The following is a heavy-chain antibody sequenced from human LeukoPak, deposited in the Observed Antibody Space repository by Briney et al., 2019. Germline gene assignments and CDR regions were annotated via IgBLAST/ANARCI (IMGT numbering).Heavy chain of an antibody. D-gene: IGHD2-15*01. CDR2: IYYSGST. CDR3: ARGYCSGGSCGNLGP. J-gene: IGHJ5*02. Sequence: SETLSLTCTVSGGSISSYYWSWIRQPPGKGLEWIGYIYYSGSTNYNPSLKSRVTISVDTSKNQFSLKLSSVTAADTAVYYCARGYCSGGSCGNLGPWGQGTLVTVSS. V-gene: IGHV4-59*01. CDR1: GGSISSYY.